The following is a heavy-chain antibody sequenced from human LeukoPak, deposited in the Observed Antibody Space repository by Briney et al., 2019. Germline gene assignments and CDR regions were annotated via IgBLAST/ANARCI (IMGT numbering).Heavy chain of an antibody. D-gene: IGHD1-7*01. CDR1: GFTFSSYA. CDR2: ISYDGSNK. V-gene: IGHV3-30-3*01. CDR3: ARVTGLELQACDY. Sequence: PGGSLRLSCAASGFTFSSYAMHWVRQAPGKGLEWVAVISYDGSNKYYADSVKGRFTISRDNSKNTLYLQMNSLRAEDTAVYYCARVTGLELQACDYWGQGTLVIVSS. J-gene: IGHJ4*02.